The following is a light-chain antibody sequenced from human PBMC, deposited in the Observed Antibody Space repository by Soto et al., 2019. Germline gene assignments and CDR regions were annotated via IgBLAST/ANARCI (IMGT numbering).Light chain of an antibody. CDR2: DAS. CDR3: QQYNDWPAT. Sequence: EVVMTQSPATLSVSPGESATLSCWASQSVNSNLAWYHQKPGQAPRLLISDASTRATGIPARFSGSGSGTEFTLTISSLQSEDFAVYYCQQYNDWPATFGQGTKVDIK. V-gene: IGKV3-15*01. J-gene: IGKJ1*01. CDR1: QSVNSN.